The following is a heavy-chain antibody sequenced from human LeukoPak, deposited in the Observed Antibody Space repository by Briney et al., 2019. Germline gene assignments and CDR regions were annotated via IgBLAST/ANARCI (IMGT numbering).Heavy chain of an antibody. CDR2: IYYTGAT. V-gene: IGHV4-39*01. CDR3: ARHLFATVSTHNWCDP. J-gene: IGHJ5*02. Sequence: KPSETLSLTCTVSGGSISTTSYYCGRIRQPPGKGLEWIGTIYYTGATYSNPSLKSRVSISVDTSKNQFSLKLNSVTAADTAAYYCARHLFATVSTHNWCDPWGQGTLVTVSS. D-gene: IGHD4-17*01. CDR1: GGSISTTSYY.